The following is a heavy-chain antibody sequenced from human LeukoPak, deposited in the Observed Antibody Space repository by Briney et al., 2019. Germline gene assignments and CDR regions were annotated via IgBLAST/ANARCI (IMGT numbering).Heavy chain of an antibody. CDR2: ISGSGSNT. J-gene: IGHJ4*02. V-gene: IGHV3-23*01. D-gene: IGHD5-18*01. Sequence: GGSLRLSCAASGFTFSSYAMTWVRQAPGKGLEWVSIISGSGSNTYYADSVKGRFTISRDNSKNTLYLQMNSLRAEDTAVYYCARGSGYRYGSSSDYWGQGTLVTVSS. CDR1: GFTFSSYA. CDR3: ARGSGYRYGSSSDY.